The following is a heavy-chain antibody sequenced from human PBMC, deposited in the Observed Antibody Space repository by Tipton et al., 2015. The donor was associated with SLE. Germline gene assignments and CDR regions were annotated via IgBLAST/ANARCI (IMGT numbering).Heavy chain of an antibody. V-gene: IGHV4-31*03. J-gene: IGHJ3*02. CDR2: IYYSGST. CDR1: GGSISSGGYY. D-gene: IGHD3-10*01. Sequence: TLSLTCTVSGGSISSGGYYWSWIRQHPGKGLEWIGYIYYSGSTYYNPSLKRRVTIAVDTSKNQFSLKLSSVTAADTAVYYCARGGTMVQGEANDAFGIWGQGTMVTVSS. CDR3: ARGGTMVQGEANDAFGI.